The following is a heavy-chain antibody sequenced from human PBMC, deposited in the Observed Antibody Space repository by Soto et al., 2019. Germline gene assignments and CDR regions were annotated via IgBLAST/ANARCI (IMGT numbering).Heavy chain of an antibody. CDR2: IIPIFGTT. J-gene: IGHJ4*02. CDR1: GGTFSSLG. CDR3: ARATTKDGT. Sequence: QLVQSGAEVKKPGSSVNISCKASGGTFSSLGFSWVRQAPGQGLEWMGGIIPIFGTTNYAQNFQGRVTITADKVTSTAYMELTSLTSEDTAVYYCARATTKDGTWGQGTLVTVSS. V-gene: IGHV1-69*06. D-gene: IGHD1-26*01.